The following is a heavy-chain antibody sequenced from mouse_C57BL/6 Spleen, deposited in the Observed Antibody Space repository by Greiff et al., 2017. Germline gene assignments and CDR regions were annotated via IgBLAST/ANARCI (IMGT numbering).Heavy chain of an antibody. CDR1: GFTFSSYA. V-gene: IGHV5-9-1*02. Sequence: EVHLVESGEGLVKPGGSLKLSCAASGFTFSSYAMSWVRQTPEKRLEWVAYISSGGDYIYYADTVKGRFTISRDNARNTLYLQMSSLKSEDTAMYYCTREGDGSSPYYFDYWGQGTTLTVSS. CDR2: ISSGGDYI. J-gene: IGHJ2*01. CDR3: TREGDGSSPYYFDY. D-gene: IGHD1-1*01.